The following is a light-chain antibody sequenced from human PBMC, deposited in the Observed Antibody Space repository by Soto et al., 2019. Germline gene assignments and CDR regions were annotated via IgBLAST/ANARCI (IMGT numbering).Light chain of an antibody. CDR3: QQYGVSRFT. CDR2: GAS. CDR1: QAVSNIY. J-gene: IGKJ3*01. V-gene: IGKV3-20*01. Sequence: IVLTQSPGTLSLSPGERATLSCRASQAVSNIYLAWYQQKPDQAPRLLIYGASYRATGIPDRFSGSGSGTDFNLTISRLEPEDFAVYYCQQYGVSRFTFGPGTKVDLK.